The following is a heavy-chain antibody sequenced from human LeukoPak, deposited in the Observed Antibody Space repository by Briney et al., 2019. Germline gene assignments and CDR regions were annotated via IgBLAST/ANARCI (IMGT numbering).Heavy chain of an antibody. CDR3: AGEEVYGGSYRSDP. V-gene: IGHV4-34*01. CDR2: INHSGST. D-gene: IGHD1-26*01. J-gene: IGHJ5*02. Sequence: SETLSLTCAVYGGSFSGYYWSWIRQPPGKGLEWIGEINHSGSTNYNPSLKSRVTISVDTSKNQFSLKLSSVTAADTAGYYCAGEEVYGGSYRSDPWGQGTLVTVSS. CDR1: GGSFSGYY.